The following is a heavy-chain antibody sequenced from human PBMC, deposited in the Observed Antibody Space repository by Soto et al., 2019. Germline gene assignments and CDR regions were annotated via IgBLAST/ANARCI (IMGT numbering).Heavy chain of an antibody. CDR2: IIPILGIA. CDR3: AVGVGVLYYFDY. Sequence: QVQLVQSGAEVKKPGSSVKVSCKASGGTFSSYTISWVRQAPGQGLEWMGRIIPILGIANYAQKFQGRVTITADKSTSTAYMELSSLRSEDTAVYCCAVGVGVLYYFDYWGQGTLVTVSS. J-gene: IGHJ4*02. V-gene: IGHV1-69*02. D-gene: IGHD1-26*01. CDR1: GGTFSSYT.